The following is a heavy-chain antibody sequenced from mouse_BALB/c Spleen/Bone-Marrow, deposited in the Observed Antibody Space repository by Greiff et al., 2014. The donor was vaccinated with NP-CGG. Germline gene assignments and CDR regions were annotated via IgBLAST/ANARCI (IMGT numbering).Heavy chain of an antibody. CDR1: GYTFTSYW. D-gene: IGHD2-1*01. Sequence: ELVKPGASVKLSCKASGYTFTSYWINWVKQRPGQGLEWIGRIAPASGSTYYNEMFKGKATLTVDTSSSTAYIQLSSLSSEDSAVDFCARFPIYYGNYGAMDYWGQGTSVTVSA. J-gene: IGHJ4*01. V-gene: IGHV1S41*01. CDR3: ARFPIYYGNYGAMDY. CDR2: IAPASGST.